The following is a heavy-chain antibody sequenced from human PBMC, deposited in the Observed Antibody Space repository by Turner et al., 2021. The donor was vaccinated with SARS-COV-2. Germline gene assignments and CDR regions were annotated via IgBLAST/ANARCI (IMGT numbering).Heavy chain of an antibody. V-gene: IGHV5-51*01. CDR3: ARRHLDYDYYVGHWFDP. D-gene: IGHD5-12*01. Sequence: EVQLVQSGAEVKKPGESLKISCKGSGYSCTSYWIGWVRQMPGKGPEWMGIIYPGDSDTRYSPSFQGQVTISADKSISTAYLQWSSLKASDTAMYYCARRHLDYDYYVGHWFDPWGQGTLVTVSS. CDR2: IYPGDSDT. CDR1: GYSCTSYW. J-gene: IGHJ5*02.